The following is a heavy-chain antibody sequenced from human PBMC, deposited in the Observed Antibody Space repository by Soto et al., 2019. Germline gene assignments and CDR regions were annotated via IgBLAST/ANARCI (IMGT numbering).Heavy chain of an antibody. CDR3: AKVPYGYWHFDY. J-gene: IGHJ4*02. CDR2: ISFGGRDT. CDR1: GFMFTSYG. V-gene: IGHV3-30*18. Sequence: GGSLRLSCAASGFMFTSYGIHWVRQAPGKGLEWVAHISFGGRDTSYSDSAKGRFTISRDSSKNTVDLQMDSLRPEDTAVYYCAKVPYGYWHFDYWGKGTMVTVSS. D-gene: IGHD5-18*01.